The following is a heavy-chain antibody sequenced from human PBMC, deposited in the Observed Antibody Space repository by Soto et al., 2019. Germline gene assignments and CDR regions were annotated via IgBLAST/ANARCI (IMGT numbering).Heavy chain of an antibody. Sequence: SETLSLTCTVSGGSISSGGYYWSWILHHPGKGLEWIGYIYHSGTTYYNPSLKSRVTISVDTSKNQFSLKLTSVTAADTAVYYCARVRGNNILPGVEHWEQGT. CDR1: GGSISSGGYY. V-gene: IGHV4-31*03. D-gene: IGHD1-1*01. CDR3: ARVRGNNILPGVEH. CDR2: IYHSGTT. J-gene: IGHJ5*02.